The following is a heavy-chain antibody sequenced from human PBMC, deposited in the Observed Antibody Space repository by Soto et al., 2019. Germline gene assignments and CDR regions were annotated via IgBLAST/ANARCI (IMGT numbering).Heavy chain of an antibody. Sequence: QPGGSLRLSCAASGFTFSSYGMHWVRQAPGKGLEWVAVIWYDGSNKYYADSVKGRFTISRDNSKNTLYLQMNSLRAEDTAVYYCARDQYYYDSSGYDYWGQGTLVTVSS. D-gene: IGHD3-22*01. J-gene: IGHJ4*02. CDR2: IWYDGSNK. CDR3: ARDQYYYDSSGYDY. CDR1: GFTFSSYG. V-gene: IGHV3-33*01.